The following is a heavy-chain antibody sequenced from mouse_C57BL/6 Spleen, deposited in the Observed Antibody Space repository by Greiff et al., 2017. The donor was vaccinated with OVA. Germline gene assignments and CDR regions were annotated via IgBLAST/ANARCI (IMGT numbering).Heavy chain of an antibody. CDR3: AEGDPFDY. CDR1: GYTFPSYW. Sequence: QVQLQQPGAELVKPGASVKMSCKASGYTFPSYWITWVKQRPGQGLEWIGDIYPGSGSTNYNEKFKSKATLTVDKSSSTAYMQLSSLTSEDSAVYYCAEGDPFDYWGQGTTLTVSS. V-gene: IGHV1-55*01. D-gene: IGHD3-3*01. J-gene: IGHJ2*01. CDR2: IYPGSGST.